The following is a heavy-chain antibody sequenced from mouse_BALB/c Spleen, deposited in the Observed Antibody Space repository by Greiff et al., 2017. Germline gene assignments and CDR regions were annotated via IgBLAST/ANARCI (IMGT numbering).Heavy chain of an antibody. J-gene: IGHJ2*01. CDR1: GYTFTSYT. D-gene: IGHD1-1*01. CDR2: INPSSGYT. Sequence: QVQLKQSAAELARPGASVKMSCKASGYTFTSYTMHWVKQRPGQGLEWIGYINPSSGYTEYNQKFKDKTTLTADKSSSTAYMQLSSLTSEDSAVYYCARAYYGSSPLDYWGQGTTLTVSS. V-gene: IGHV1-4*02. CDR3: ARAYYGSSPLDY.